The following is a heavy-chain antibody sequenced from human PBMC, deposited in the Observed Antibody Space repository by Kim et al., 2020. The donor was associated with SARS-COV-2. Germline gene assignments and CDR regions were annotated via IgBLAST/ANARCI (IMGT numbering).Heavy chain of an antibody. D-gene: IGHD3-22*01. J-gene: IGHJ4*02. CDR3: AKGYYDSSGFPPDY. V-gene: IGHV1-2*02. Sequence: YARKFQGRVTMTRETSISTAYMELSRLRSDDTAVYFCAKGYYDSSGFPPDYWGQGTLVTVSS.